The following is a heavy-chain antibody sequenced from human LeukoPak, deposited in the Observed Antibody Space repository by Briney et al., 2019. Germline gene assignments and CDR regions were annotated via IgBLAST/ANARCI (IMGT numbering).Heavy chain of an antibody. D-gene: IGHD3-3*01. V-gene: IGHV3-7*03. J-gene: IGHJ4*02. CDR1: GLTVSSNY. Sequence: GGSLRLSCAASGLTVSSNYMSWVRQAPGKGLEWVANIMQDGSEKYYVDSVKGRFTISRDNAKNSLYLQMNSLRAEDTAVYYCARGHKVPDFWSGYFWENERKTFDYWGQGTLSPSPQ. CDR3: ARGHKVPDFWSGYFWENERKTFDY. CDR2: IMQDGSEK.